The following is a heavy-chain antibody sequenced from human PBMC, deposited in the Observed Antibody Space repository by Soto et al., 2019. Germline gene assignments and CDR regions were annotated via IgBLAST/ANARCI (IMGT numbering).Heavy chain of an antibody. CDR1: GFTCSNAW. Sequence: EVQLVESGGGLVKPGGSLRLSCAASGFTCSNAWMSWVRQAPGKGLEWVGRIKSKTDGGTTDYAAPVKGRFTISRDDSKNTLYLQMNSLKTEDTAVYYCTTDFMITFGGVIDLNGAFDICGQGTMVTVSS. D-gene: IGHD3-16*02. CDR3: TTDFMITFGGVIDLNGAFDI. V-gene: IGHV3-15*01. J-gene: IGHJ3*02. CDR2: IKSKTDGGTT.